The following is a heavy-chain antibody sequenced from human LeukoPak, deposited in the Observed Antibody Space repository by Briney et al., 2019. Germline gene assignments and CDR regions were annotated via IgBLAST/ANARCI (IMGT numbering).Heavy chain of an antibody. CDR1: GGSISRYY. CDR2: IYSNGST. V-gene: IGHV4-59*01. Sequence: SETLSLTCTVSGGSISRYYWSWIRRPPGKGLEWIGYIYSNGSTNYNPSLKSRATISVDTSKNQFSLKLSPVTTADTAVYYCARDHSDSSGYYFDYWGQGTLVTVSS. D-gene: IGHD3-22*01. J-gene: IGHJ4*02. CDR3: ARDHSDSSGYYFDY.